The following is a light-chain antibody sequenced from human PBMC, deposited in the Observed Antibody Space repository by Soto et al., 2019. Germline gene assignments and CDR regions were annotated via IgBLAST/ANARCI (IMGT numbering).Light chain of an antibody. V-gene: IGLV2-8*01. Sequence: QSALTQLPSASGSPGQSVTIPCTGTNSDIGEYNYVSWYQQHPGKVPKLLIYEVTKRPPGVPDRFSGSKSGNTASLIVSGLQAEDEADYYCSSFAGAPVVFGGGTKLTVL. CDR1: NSDIGEYNY. CDR3: SSFAGAPVV. J-gene: IGLJ2*01. CDR2: EVT.